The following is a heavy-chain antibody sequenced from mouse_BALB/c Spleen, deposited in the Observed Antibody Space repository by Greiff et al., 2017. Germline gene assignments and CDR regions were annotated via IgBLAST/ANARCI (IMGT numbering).Heavy chain of an antibody. D-gene: IGHD1-1*01. V-gene: IGHV1-7*01. CDR2: INPSTGYT. CDR3: AKIYYYGSSSYYYAMDY. Sequence: VQLKESGAELAKPGASVKMSCKASGYTFTSYWMHWVKQRPGQGLEWIGYINPSTGYTEYNQKFKDKATLTADKSSSTAYMQLSSLTSEDSAVYYCAKIYYYGSSSYYYAMDYWGQGTSVTVSS. CDR1: GYTFTSYW. J-gene: IGHJ4*01.